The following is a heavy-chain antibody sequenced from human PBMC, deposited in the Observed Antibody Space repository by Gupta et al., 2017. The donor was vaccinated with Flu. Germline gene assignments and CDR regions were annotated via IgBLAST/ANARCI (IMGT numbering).Heavy chain of an antibody. CDR2: FYTSGST. J-gene: IGHJ5*02. CDR3: ARGSTSGWYKEA. Sequence: QVQLQESGPGLVKPSQTLSLTCTVSSGSISSDSYYWSWIRQPAGKGLEWIGRFYTSGSTKYSPSLKSRVTISVDTSKNQFSLKVSSMTAADTAVYYCARGSTSGWYKEAWGQGTLVTVSS. D-gene: IGHD6-19*01. V-gene: IGHV4-61*02. CDR1: SGSISSDSYY.